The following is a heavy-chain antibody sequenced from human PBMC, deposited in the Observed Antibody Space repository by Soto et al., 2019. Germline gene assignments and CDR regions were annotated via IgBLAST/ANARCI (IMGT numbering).Heavy chain of an antibody. V-gene: IGHV4-34*01. CDR1: GGSFSGYY. D-gene: IGHD5-12*01. CDR2: INHSGNT. J-gene: IGHJ4*02. CDR3: ARDRWLRPFDY. Sequence: SETLSLTCAVYGGSFSGYYWSWIRQPPGKGLEWNGEINHSGNTNYNPSHKSRVTITVDTSKNQISKKMNTVTAADTDVYYCARDRWLRPFDYWGQGTLVTVSS.